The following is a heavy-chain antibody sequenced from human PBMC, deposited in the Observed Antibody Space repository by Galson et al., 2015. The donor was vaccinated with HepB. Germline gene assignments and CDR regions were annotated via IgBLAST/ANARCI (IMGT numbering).Heavy chain of an antibody. CDR1: GGTFSSYT. CDR2: IIPILGIA. D-gene: IGHD2-2*01. Sequence: SVKVSCKASGGTFSSYTISWVRQAPGQGLEWMGRIIPILGIANYAQKFQGRVTITADKSTSTAYMELSSLRSGDTAVYYCARDLYCSSTSCPPGNWFDPWGQGTLVTVSS. V-gene: IGHV1-69*04. CDR3: ARDLYCSSTSCPPGNWFDP. J-gene: IGHJ5*02.